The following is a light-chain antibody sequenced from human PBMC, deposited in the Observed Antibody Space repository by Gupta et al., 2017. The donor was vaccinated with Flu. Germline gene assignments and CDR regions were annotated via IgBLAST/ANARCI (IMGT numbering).Light chain of an antibody. J-gene: IGKJ2*01. V-gene: IGKV1-12*01. CDR2: GAS. CDR3: QHENSFPYT. Sequence: DTQLTQSPSSVSASVGDRVTITCRASQGINRWLAWFQQKPGKGPRLLIYGASRVKSGVPSRFSGSGSGTDFTLTITSLQPEDFANYYCQHENSFPYTFGQGTKLEI. CDR1: QGINRW.